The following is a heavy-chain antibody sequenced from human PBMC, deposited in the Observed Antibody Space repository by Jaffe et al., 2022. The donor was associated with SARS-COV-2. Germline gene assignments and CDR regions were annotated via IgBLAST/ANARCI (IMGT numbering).Heavy chain of an antibody. Sequence: EVQLLESGGGLVQPGGSLRLSCAASGFTFSSYSMSWVRQAPGKGLEWVSFINSNGGTTYFADSVKGRFTISRDNSKSTLYLQMTSLRVEDTAVYYCAKGATWPPHFDYWGQGTLLTVSS. D-gene: IGHD5-12*01. J-gene: IGHJ4*02. CDR3: AKGATWPPHFDY. V-gene: IGHV3-23*01. CDR1: GFTFSSYS. CDR2: INSNGGTT.